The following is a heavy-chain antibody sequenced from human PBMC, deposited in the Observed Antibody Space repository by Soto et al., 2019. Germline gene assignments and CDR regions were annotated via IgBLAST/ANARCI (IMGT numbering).Heavy chain of an antibody. J-gene: IGHJ4*02. D-gene: IGHD3-22*01. CDR2: IWYDGSNK. V-gene: IGHV3-33*01. CDR1: GFTFSSYG. Sequence: QVQLVESGGGVVQPGRSLRLSCAASGFTFSSYGMHWVRQAPGKGLEWVAVIWYDGSNKYYADSVKGRFTISRDNSKNTLYLQMNSLRAEDTAVYYCARDESSVYYYSSGYLYHWGQGTLVTVSS. CDR3: ARDESSVYYYSSGYLYH.